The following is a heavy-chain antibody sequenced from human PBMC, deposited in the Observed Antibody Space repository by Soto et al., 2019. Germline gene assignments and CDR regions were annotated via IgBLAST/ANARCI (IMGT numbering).Heavy chain of an antibody. CDR3: ARDRGRVDIVVVPAANDAFDI. Sequence: SETLSLTCAVSGGSISSSNWWSWVRQPPGKGLEWIGEIYHSGSTNYNPSLKSRVTISVDKSKNQFSLKLSSVTAADTAVYYCARDRGRVDIVVVPAANDAFDIWGQGTMVTVSS. D-gene: IGHD2-2*01. CDR1: GGSISSSNW. J-gene: IGHJ3*02. CDR2: IYHSGST. V-gene: IGHV4-4*02.